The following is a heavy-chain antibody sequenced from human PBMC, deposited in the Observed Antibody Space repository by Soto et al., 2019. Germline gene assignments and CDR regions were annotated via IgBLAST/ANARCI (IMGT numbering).Heavy chain of an antibody. CDR1: GFSLSTSGVG. CDR2: IYWDDDK. V-gene: IGHV2-5*02. J-gene: IGHJ4*02. CDR3: AHVGETYYDSSGYFGY. D-gene: IGHD3-22*01. Sequence: QITLKESGPTLVKPTQTLTLTCTFSGFSLSTSGVGVGWIRQPPGKALEWLALIYWDDDKRYSPSLKSRLTITKDTSKNQVVLTMTNMDPVDTATYYCAHVGETYYDSSGYFGYWGQGTLVTVSS.